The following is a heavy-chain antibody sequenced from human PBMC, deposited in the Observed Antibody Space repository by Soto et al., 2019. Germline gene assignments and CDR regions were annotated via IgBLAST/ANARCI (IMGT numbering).Heavy chain of an antibody. Sequence: GGSLRLSCAASGFTFSSYAMSWVRQAPGKGLEWVSAISGGGVSTYYADSVKGRFTISRDNSKNTLYLQMNSLRAEDTAVYYCAKVGTFGVTYYYYMDVWGKGTTVTVSS. V-gene: IGHV3-23*01. CDR2: ISGGGVST. CDR1: GFTFSSYA. D-gene: IGHD3-3*01. J-gene: IGHJ6*03. CDR3: AKVGTFGVTYYYYMDV.